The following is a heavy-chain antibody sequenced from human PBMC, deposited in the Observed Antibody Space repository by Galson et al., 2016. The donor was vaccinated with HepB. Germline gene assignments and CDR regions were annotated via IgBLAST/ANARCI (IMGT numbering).Heavy chain of an antibody. D-gene: IGHD3-22*01. V-gene: IGHV2-5*02. Sequence: PALVKPTQTLTLTCTFSGFSLTTSGVGVGWIRQPPGKALEWLAVIYWDNDKRYRPSLKSRLTITKDTSKNQVVLTMTNMDPVDTATYYCAHTWNDNSGYYYVEYFQHWGQGTLVTVSS. CDR2: IYWDNDK. CDR3: AHTWNDNSGYYYVEYFQH. CDR1: GFSLTTSGVG. J-gene: IGHJ1*01.